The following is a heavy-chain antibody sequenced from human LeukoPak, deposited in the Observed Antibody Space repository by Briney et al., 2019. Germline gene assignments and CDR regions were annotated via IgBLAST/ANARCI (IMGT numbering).Heavy chain of an antibody. D-gene: IGHD6-19*01. CDR2: RYLGDSET. J-gene: IGHJ4*02. V-gene: IGHV5-51*01. CDR1: GYSFTNYW. CDR3: VRHEGSISGWPFDY. Sequence: KGGESLKISCKGSGYSFTNYWIGWVRQMPGKGLEWMGIRYLGDSETRYSPSFRGQVTISADKSISTVYLQWSSLKASDTAMYYCVRHEGSISGWPFDYWGQGTLVTVSS.